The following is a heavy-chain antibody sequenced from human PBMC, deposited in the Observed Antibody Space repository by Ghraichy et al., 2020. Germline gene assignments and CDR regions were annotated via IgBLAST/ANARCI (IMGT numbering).Heavy chain of an antibody. CDR2: MSNDGSNK. J-gene: IGHJ4*02. CDR3: AKASYDSTANYWGRFEDY. V-gene: IGHV3-30*18. D-gene: IGHD3-22*01. CDR1: GFIFSSYG. Sequence: GGSLRLSCAVSGFIFSSYGMHWVRQAPGKGLEWVAVMSNDGSNKYYADSVKGRFTMSRDNSKNTLYLQMSSLRTEDTAVYYCAKASYDSTANYWGRFEDYWGQGTLVTVYS.